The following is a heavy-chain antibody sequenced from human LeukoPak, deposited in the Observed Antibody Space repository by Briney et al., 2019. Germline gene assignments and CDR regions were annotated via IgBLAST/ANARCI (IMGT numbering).Heavy chain of an antibody. CDR1: GGTIESYY. CDR3: ARVSWFGELFQYYFDY. CDR2: IAASGTT. Sequence: SETLSLNCSVSGGTIESYYWSWIRQPPGQGLEFIGYIAASGTTKHNPSLKSRVTLSMDTSKNQFSLKLRSVTAADTAVYYCARVSWFGELFQYYFDYWGQGTLVTVSS. D-gene: IGHD3-10*01. V-gene: IGHV4-4*08. J-gene: IGHJ4*02.